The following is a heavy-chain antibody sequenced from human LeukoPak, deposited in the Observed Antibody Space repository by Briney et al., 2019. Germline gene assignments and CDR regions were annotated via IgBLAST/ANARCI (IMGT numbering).Heavy chain of an antibody. CDR1: GFTFSDYY. CDR2: ISSSSTYI. D-gene: IGHD5-18*01. J-gene: IGHJ4*02. CDR3: ARDKISGGYSYGLDY. V-gene: IGHV3-11*05. Sequence: GGSLRLSCAASGFTFSDYYISWIRQAPGKGLEWVSSISSSSTYIHYADSVKGRFTISRDNAKKSLYLQMNSLRAEDTAVYYCARDKISGGYSYGLDYWGQGTLVTVSS.